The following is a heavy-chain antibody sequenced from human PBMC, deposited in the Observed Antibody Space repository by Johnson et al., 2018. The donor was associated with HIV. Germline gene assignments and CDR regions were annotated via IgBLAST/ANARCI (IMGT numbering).Heavy chain of an antibody. CDR2: ISSDGSSK. CDR3: ARAYYDSRGYYPHAFHV. Sequence: QVQLVESGGGVVRPGKSLRLSCAASGFTFSSYTMHWVRQAPGKGLEWVAVISSDGSSKQYADSVRDRLTFSRDNSKNTLYLQMNRLRAEDTAVYYCARAYYDSRGYYPHAFHVWGQGTVVTVSS. CDR1: GFTFSSYT. D-gene: IGHD3-22*01. J-gene: IGHJ3*01. V-gene: IGHV3-30-3*02.